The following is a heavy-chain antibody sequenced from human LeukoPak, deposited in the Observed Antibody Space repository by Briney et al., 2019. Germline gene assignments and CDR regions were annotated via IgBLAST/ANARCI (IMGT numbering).Heavy chain of an antibody. V-gene: IGHV3-30*04. J-gene: IGHJ3*02. Sequence: GGSLRLSCAVYGFNFRTYVLPWVRQAPGKGLEWVAVMSSDEKTVFYADSVKGRFTISRDNAKNSLYLQMNSLRDEDTAVYYCARDVRWELQNGNHDAFDIWGQGTMVTVSS. CDR1: GFNFRTYV. CDR3: ARDVRWELQNGNHDAFDI. D-gene: IGHD1-26*01. CDR2: MSSDEKTV.